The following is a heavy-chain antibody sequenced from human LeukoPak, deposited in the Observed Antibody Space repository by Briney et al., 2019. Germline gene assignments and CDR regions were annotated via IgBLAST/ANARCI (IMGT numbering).Heavy chain of an antibody. D-gene: IGHD5-18*01. J-gene: IGHJ4*02. V-gene: IGHV1-2*02. CDR1: GYTFTGYY. CDR3: AGSKGYSYGHDY. CDR2: INPNSGGT. Sequence: ASVKVSCKASGYTFTGYYMHWVRQAPGQGLEWMGWINPNSGGTNYAQKFQGRVTMTRDTSISTAYMELSRLRSDDTVVYYCAGSKGYSYGHDYWGQGTLVTVSS.